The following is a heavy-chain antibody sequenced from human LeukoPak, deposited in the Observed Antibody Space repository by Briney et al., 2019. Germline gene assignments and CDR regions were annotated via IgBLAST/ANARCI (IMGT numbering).Heavy chain of an antibody. CDR3: ARDPTNTSGRYAHFDY. D-gene: IGHD6-19*01. CDR2: ISAYNCDT. CDR1: GFTFTRYG. J-gene: IGHJ4*02. Sequence: GASVNVSCKASGFTFTRYGITWVRQAPRQGLEWMGWISAYNCDTNYAQRLQGRVTMTRDTSTSTVYMELRSLSSDDTAVYYCARDPTNTSGRYAHFDYWGQGTLVTVSS. V-gene: IGHV1-18*01.